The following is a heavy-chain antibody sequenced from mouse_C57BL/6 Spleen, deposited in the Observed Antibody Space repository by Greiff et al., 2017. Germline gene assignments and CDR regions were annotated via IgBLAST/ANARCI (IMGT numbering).Heavy chain of an antibody. V-gene: IGHV1-39*01. J-gene: IGHJ2*01. CDR1: GYSFTDYN. D-gene: IGHD4-1*01. CDR3: ARKLTGNYFDY. CDR2: INPDYGTT. Sequence: EVKLMESGPELVKPGASVKISCKASGYSFTDYNMNWVKQSNGKSLEWIGVINPDYGTTSYNQKFKGKATLTVDQSSSTAYMQLNSLTSEDSAVYYCARKLTGNYFDYWGQGTTLTVSS.